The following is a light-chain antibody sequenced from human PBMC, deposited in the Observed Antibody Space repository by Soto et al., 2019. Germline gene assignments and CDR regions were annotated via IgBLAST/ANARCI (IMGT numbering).Light chain of an antibody. Sequence: DIQITQSPSSVSAPVGDRVTITCRATEVISQWLAWYQQKPGKPPRLLIYAASTLQNGVPSRFSGSGFGTDFTLTINSLQPEDSGTYYCQQANSFPQTFGLGTRVEIK. CDR1: EVISQW. V-gene: IGKV1-12*01. J-gene: IGKJ1*01. CDR2: AAS. CDR3: QQANSFPQT.